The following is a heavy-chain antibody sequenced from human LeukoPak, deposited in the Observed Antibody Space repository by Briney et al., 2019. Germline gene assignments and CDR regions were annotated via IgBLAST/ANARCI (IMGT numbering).Heavy chain of an antibody. CDR3: AKDYYYYYYMDV. J-gene: IGHJ6*03. V-gene: IGHV3-23*01. CDR2: ISGSGGST. CDR1: GFTFSSYA. Sequence: GGSLRLPCAASGFTFSSYAMSWVRQAPGKGLEWVSAISGSGGSTYYADSVKGRFTISRDNSKNTLYLQMNSLRAEDTAVYYCAKDYYYYYYMDVWGKGTTVTVSS.